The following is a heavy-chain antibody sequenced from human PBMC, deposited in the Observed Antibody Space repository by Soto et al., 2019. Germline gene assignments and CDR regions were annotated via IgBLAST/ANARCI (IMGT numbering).Heavy chain of an antibody. CDR3: ARDRAVSDTAMVSYFDY. CDR2: ISPIFGTA. Sequence: ASVKVSCTASGYTFTSYGISWVRQAPGQGLEWMGGISPIFGTANYAQKFQGRVTITADESTSTAYMELSSLRSEDTAVYYCARDRAVSDTAMVSYFDYWGQGTLVTVSS. V-gene: IGHV1-69*13. J-gene: IGHJ4*02. CDR1: GYTFTSYG. D-gene: IGHD5-18*01.